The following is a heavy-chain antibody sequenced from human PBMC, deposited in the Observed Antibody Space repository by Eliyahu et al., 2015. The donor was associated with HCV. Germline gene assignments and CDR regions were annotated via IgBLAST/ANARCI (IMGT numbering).Heavy chain of an antibody. CDR2: LYYSGTT. CDR1: GGSISSTSSY. D-gene: IGHD2-15*01. Sequence: QLHLQESGPGLVKPSETLSLTCTVSGGSISSTSSYWGWIRQPPGKGLEWIGGLYYSGTTYYNPSLKSRVTMSVDTSKNQFSLKLSSVTAADTALYYCARHGAQLRIPTTYYFDYWGQGTLVTVSS. J-gene: IGHJ4*02. CDR3: ARHGAQLRIPTTYYFDY. V-gene: IGHV4-39*01.